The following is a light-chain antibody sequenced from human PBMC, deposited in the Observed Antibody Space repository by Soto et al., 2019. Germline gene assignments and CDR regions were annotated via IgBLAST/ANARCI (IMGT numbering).Light chain of an antibody. V-gene: IGKV3D-15*01. J-gene: IGKJ1*01. CDR3: QQFRNWPWT. CDR1: QSISLN. Sequence: IVLTQSLGTLSLSPGDRVTLSCRASQSISLNLACYQHKPGQAPRLLSHGASTRATGVPARISGSGSGTEFTLTISSLQSEDFAVYYCQQFRNWPWTFGQGTKV. CDR2: GAS.